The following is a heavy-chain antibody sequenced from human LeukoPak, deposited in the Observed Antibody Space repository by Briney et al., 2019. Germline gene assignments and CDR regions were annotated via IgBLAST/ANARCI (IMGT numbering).Heavy chain of an antibody. J-gene: IGHJ4*02. V-gene: IGHV5-51*01. Sequence: GESLKISCKGSGYSFTTYWIGWVRQMPGKGLELMGIIYPGDSDTRYSPSFQGLVTISADKSISTAYLQWNSLKASDTAMYYCARRYCSGNSCSLDYWGQGALVTVSS. CDR3: ARRYCSGNSCSLDY. CDR1: GYSFTTYW. CDR2: IYPGDSDT. D-gene: IGHD2-15*01.